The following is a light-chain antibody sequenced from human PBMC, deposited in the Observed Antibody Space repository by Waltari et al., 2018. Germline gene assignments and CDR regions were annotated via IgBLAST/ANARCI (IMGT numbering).Light chain of an antibody. CDR2: RNN. J-gene: IGLJ1*01. CDR1: SSNTGNNY. Sequence: QSVLTQPPSTSGTPGQRVSISCSGSSSNTGNNYVFWYQPLPGTAPKLLIYRNNQRPPGVPDRFSGSKSGTSASLAISGLRPEDEATYYCAAWDDSLSVSYVFGTGTKVTVL. CDR3: AAWDDSLSVSYV. V-gene: IGLV1-47*01.